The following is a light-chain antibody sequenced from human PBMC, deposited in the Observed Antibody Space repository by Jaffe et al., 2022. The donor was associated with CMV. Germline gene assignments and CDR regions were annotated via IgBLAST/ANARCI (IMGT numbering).Light chain of an antibody. Sequence: QSALTQPRSVSGSPGQSVTISCTGTNSDVGGYNYVSWYQQHPDKAPKLMIYEVNKRPSGVPDRFSGSKSGKTASLTISGLQAEDEADYYCCSYAGSYTYAVFGGGTQLTVL. CDR1: NSDVGGYNY. J-gene: IGLJ7*01. CDR2: EVN. V-gene: IGLV2-11*01. CDR3: CSYAGSYTYAV.